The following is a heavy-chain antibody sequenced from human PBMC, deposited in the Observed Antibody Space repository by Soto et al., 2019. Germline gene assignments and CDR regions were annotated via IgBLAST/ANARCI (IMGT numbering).Heavy chain of an antibody. CDR1: RSSISSGGYY. Sequence: TLCLPCTVPRSSISSGGYYWSWIRQHPGKGLEWIGYIYYSGSTYYNPSLKSRVTISVDTSKNQFSLKLSSVTAADTAVYYCARTCGGDCYNAFYTWGQGTMVTVTS. D-gene: IGHD2-21*02. J-gene: IGHJ3*02. CDR3: ARTCGGDCYNAFYT. V-gene: IGHV4-31*03. CDR2: IYYSGST.